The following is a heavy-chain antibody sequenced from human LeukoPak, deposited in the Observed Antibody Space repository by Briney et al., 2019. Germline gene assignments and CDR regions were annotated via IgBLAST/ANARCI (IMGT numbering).Heavy chain of an antibody. Sequence: SETLSLTCAVSGGSISSSNWWSWVRQPPGKGLEWIGEIYHSGSTNYNPSLKSRVTISVDKSKNQSSLKLSSVTAADTAVYYCARVALGDYYYYMDVWGKGTTVTVSS. CDR1: GGSISSSNW. V-gene: IGHV4-4*02. CDR3: ARVALGDYYYYMDV. D-gene: IGHD3-16*01. J-gene: IGHJ6*03. CDR2: IYHSGST.